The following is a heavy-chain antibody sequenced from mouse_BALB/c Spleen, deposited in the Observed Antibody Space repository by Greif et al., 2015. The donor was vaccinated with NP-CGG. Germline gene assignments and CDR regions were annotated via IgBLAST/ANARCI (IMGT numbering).Heavy chain of an antibody. J-gene: IGHJ2*01. Sequence: VQLQQSGAELVRPGSSVKISCKASGYAFSSYWMNWVKQRPGQGLEWIGQIYPGDGDTNYNGKFKGKATLTTDKSSSTAYMQLSSLTSEDSAVYFCARVGNYYFGYWGQGTTLTVSS. CDR3: ARVGNYYFGY. D-gene: IGHD2-1*01. CDR1: GYAFSSYW. V-gene: IGHV1-80*01. CDR2: IYPGDGDT.